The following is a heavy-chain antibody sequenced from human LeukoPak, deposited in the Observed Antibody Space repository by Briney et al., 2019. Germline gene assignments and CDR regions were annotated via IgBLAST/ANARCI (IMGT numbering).Heavy chain of an antibody. CDR1: GYTFTGYY. V-gene: IGHV1-2*02. Sequence: ASVKVSCKASGYTFTGYYMHWARQAPGQGLEWMGWINPNSGGTNYAQKFQGRVTMTRDTSISTAHMELSRLRSDDTAVYYCARPSPPRYSSSWYGNWFDPWGQGTLVTVSS. D-gene: IGHD6-13*01. CDR2: INPNSGGT. CDR3: ARPSPPRYSSSWYGNWFDP. J-gene: IGHJ5*02.